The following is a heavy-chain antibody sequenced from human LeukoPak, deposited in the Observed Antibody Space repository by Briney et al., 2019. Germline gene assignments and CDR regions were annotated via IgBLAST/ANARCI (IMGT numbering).Heavy chain of an antibody. CDR3: ARGSAGFDY. V-gene: IGHV4-39*07. D-gene: IGHD3-10*01. CDR1: GGSISSSSYY. CDR2: IYYSGST. J-gene: IGHJ4*02. Sequence: PSETLSLTCTVSGGSISSSSYYWGWIRQPPGKGLEWIGSIYYSGSTYYNPSLKSRVTMSVDTSKNQFSLKLSSVTAADTAVYYCARGSAGFDYWGQGTLVTVSS.